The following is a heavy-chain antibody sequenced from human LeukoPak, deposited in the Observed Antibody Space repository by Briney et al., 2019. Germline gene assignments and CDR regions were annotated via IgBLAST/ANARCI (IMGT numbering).Heavy chain of an antibody. CDR3: AREDSSGWYLGYYYYGMDV. J-gene: IGHJ6*02. Sequence: ASVKVSCKASGYTFTSYGISWVRQAPGQGLEWMGWISAYNGNTNYAQKLQGRVTMTTDTSTSTAYMELRSLRSDDTAVYYCAREDSSGWYLGYYYYGMDVWSQGTTVTVSS. CDR2: ISAYNGNT. V-gene: IGHV1-18*01. D-gene: IGHD6-19*01. CDR1: GYTFTSYG.